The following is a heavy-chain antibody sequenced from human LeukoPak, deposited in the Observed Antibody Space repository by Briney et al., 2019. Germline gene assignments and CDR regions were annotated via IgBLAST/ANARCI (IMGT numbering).Heavy chain of an antibody. D-gene: IGHD2-2*01. CDR1: GYTFTGYY. J-gene: IGHJ5*02. CDR3: ARGALLDTVVGLAAPDNWFDP. V-gene: IGHV1-2*02. CDR2: INPKSGGT. Sequence: ASVKVSCKASGYTFTGYYMHWVRQAPGQGLEWMGWINPKSGGTNYAQKFQGRVTMTRDTSISTAYMELNRLRSDDTAVYYCARGALLDTVVGLAAPDNWFDPWGQGTLVTVSS.